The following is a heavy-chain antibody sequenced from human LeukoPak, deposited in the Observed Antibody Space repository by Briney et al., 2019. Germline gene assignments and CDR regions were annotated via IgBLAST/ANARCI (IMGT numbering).Heavy chain of an antibody. Sequence: PGGSLRLSCAASGFTFSSYGMNWVRQAPGKGLEWVSSISTSSSYIYYADSMKGRFTISRDNAKNSLYLQMNSLRAEDTAVYYCAREWAPDGSYYGARAFDIWGQGTMVTVSS. D-gene: IGHD1-26*01. CDR3: AREWAPDGSYYGARAFDI. CDR1: GFTFSSYG. CDR2: ISTSSSYI. J-gene: IGHJ3*02. V-gene: IGHV3-21*01.